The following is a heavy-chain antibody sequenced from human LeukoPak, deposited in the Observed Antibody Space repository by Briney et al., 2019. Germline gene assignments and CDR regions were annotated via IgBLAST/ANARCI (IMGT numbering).Heavy chain of an antibody. D-gene: IGHD6-19*01. CDR1: GGSISSSSYY. CDR2: IYYSGST. J-gene: IGHJ2*01. CDR3: ARNTSVISVAGPDNWYFDL. Sequence: KSSETLSLTCTVSGGSISSSSYYWGWIRQPPGKGLQWIGSIYYSGSTSYNPSLKSRVTMSVDTSKNQFSLKLSSVTAADTAVYYCARNTSVISVAGPDNWYFDLWGRGTLVTVSS. V-gene: IGHV4-39*07.